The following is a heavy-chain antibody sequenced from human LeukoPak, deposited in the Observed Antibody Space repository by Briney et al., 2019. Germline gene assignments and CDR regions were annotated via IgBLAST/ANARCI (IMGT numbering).Heavy chain of an antibody. D-gene: IGHD6-19*01. CDR3: ARYVGPNIAVAGSDF. J-gene: IGHJ4*02. CDR1: GFTFSTYD. CDR2: ITSRSKYI. V-gene: IGHV3-21*01. Sequence: GGSLRLSCSASGFTFSTYDMNWVRQAPGKGLEWFSSITSRSKYIYYAGSVKGRFTISRDNANNLLFLQMDSLRDEDTAVYYCARYVGPNIAVAGSDFWGQGTLVTVSS.